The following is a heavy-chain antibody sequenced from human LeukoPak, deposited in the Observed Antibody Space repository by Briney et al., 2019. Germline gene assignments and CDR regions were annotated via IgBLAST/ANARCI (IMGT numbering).Heavy chain of an antibody. CDR2: INPSGGST. CDR3: ARDRCGGDCYSVTAYFDL. J-gene: IGHJ2*01. V-gene: IGHV1-46*01. D-gene: IGHD2-21*02. Sequence: AAVKVSCKASGYTFTSYYIHWVRQAPGQGLEWMGIINPSGGSTNYAQKFQGRVTMTRDTSTSTVYMELNSLRSEDTAVYYCARDRCGGDCYSVTAYFDLWGRGTLVAVSS. CDR1: GYTFTSYY.